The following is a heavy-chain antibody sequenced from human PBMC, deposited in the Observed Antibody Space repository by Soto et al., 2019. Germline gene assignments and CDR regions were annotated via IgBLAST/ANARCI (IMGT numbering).Heavy chain of an antibody. CDR1: GGTFSSYT. Sequence: QVQLVQSGAEVKKPGSSVKVSCKASGGTFSSYTISWVRQAPGQGLEWMGRIIPILGIANYAQKFQGRVTXXADKSTSTAYMELSSLRSEDTAVYYCARGDGGMDVWGQGTTVTVSS. CDR3: ARGDGGMDV. CDR2: IIPILGIA. V-gene: IGHV1-69*02. J-gene: IGHJ6*02.